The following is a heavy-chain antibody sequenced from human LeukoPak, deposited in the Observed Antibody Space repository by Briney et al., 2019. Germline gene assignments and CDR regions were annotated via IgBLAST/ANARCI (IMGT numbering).Heavy chain of an antibody. V-gene: IGHV3-23*01. CDR3: AKGGRVTYGMDV. J-gene: IGHJ6*02. Sequence: SGGSLRLSCAASGFTFSSYAMSWVRQAPGKGLEWVSAISGSGGSTYYADSVKGRFTISRDNSKNTLYLQMNSLRAEDTAVYYCAKGGRVTYGMDVWGQGTTVIVSS. D-gene: IGHD1-26*01. CDR1: GFTFSSYA. CDR2: ISGSGGST.